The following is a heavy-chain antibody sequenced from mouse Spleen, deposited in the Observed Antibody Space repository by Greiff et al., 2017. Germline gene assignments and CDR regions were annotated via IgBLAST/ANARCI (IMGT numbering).Heavy chain of an antibody. V-gene: IGHV5-12*02. CDR2: ISNGGGST. Sequence: EVQRVESGGGLVQPGGSLKLSCATSGFTFSDYYMYWVRQTPEKRLEWVAYISNGGGSTYYPDTVKGRFTISRDNAKNTLYLQMSRLKSEDTAMYYCARHKNWDGGYYFDYWGQGTTLTVSS. CDR3: ARHKNWDGGYYFDY. D-gene: IGHD4-1*01. CDR1: GFTFSDYY. J-gene: IGHJ2*01.